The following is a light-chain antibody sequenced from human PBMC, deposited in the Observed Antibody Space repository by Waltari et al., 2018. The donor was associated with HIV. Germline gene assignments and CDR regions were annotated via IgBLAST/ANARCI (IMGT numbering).Light chain of an antibody. CDR3: QAWDSSTAVL. Sequence: SYELTQPPSVSVSPGQTASTTCSGDKFGDNYACWYQQKSGQSPVLVIYQGTKRPSGIPERFSGSNSGNTATLTISGTQAMDEADYYCQAWDSSTAVLFGGGTKLTVL. CDR1: KFGDNY. CDR2: QGT. J-gene: IGLJ2*01. V-gene: IGLV3-1*01.